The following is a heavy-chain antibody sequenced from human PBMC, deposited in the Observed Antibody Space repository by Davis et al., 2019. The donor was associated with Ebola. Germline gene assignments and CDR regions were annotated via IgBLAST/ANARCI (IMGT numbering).Heavy chain of an antibody. J-gene: IGHJ4*02. V-gene: IGHV3-73*01. CDR1: GFTFSGSA. Sequence: GESLKISCAASGFTFSGSAMHWVRQASGKGLEWVDRIRSKANSYATAYAASVKGRFTISRDDSKNTAYLQMNSLKTEDTAVYYCTSTTNLIDYWGQGTLVTVSS. CDR3: TSTTNLIDY. CDR2: IRSKANSYAT. D-gene: IGHD1-26*01.